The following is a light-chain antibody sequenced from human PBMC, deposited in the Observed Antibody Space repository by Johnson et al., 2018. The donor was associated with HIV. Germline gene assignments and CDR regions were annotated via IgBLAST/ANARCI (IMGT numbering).Light chain of an antibody. Sequence: QSVLTQPPSVSAAPGQKVTISCSGSSSDMGNYAVSWYQQLPGTAPKLLIYENNKRPSEIPDRFSGSKSGTSATLGITGLQTGDEADYYCGTWDSSLSAGIFGTGTKVTVL. V-gene: IGLV1-51*02. CDR3: GTWDSSLSAGI. CDR1: SSDMGNYA. CDR2: ENN. J-gene: IGLJ1*01.